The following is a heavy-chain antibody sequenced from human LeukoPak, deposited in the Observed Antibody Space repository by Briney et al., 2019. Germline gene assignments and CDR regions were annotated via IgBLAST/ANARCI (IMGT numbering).Heavy chain of an antibody. J-gene: IGHJ3*02. Sequence: SQTLSLTCTVSGGSISSGGYYWSWIRQHPGTGLEWIGYIYYSGSTYYNPSLKSRVTISVDTSKNQFSLKLSSVTAADTAVYYCARHSSSWYSGGYAFDIWGQGTMVTVSS. CDR2: IYYSGST. V-gene: IGHV4-31*03. D-gene: IGHD6-13*01. CDR3: ARHSSSWYSGGYAFDI. CDR1: GGSISSGGYY.